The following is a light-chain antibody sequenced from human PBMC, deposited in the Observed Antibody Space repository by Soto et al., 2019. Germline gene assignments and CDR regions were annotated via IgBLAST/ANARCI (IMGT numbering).Light chain of an antibody. CDR2: AAS. CDR1: QSISSY. J-gene: IGKJ2*01. Sequence: DIQMTQSPSSLSASVGERVTITCRASQSISSYLNWYQQKPGIPPKLLIYAASSLQSGVPSRFSGSGSGTDFTLTISSLQPEDFATYYCQQSYSTPYTFGQGTKLEIK. V-gene: IGKV1-39*01. CDR3: QQSYSTPYT.